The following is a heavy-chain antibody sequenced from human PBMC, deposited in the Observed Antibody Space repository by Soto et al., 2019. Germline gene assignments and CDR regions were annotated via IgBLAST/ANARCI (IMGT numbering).Heavy chain of an antibody. CDR3: AKDGGNSGYDY. CDR2: ISYDGSNK. J-gene: IGHJ4*02. V-gene: IGHV3-30*18. CDR1: GFTFSSYG. D-gene: IGHD2-21*02. Sequence: GGSLRLSCAVSGFTFSSYGMHWVRQAPGKGLEWVAVISYDGSNKYYADSVKGRFTISRDNSKNTLYLQMNSLRAEDTAVYYCAKDGGNSGYDYWGQGTLVTVSS.